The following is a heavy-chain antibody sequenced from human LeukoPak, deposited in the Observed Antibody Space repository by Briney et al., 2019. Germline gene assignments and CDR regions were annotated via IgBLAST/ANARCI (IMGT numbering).Heavy chain of an antibody. CDR1: GFTFSSYA. CDR2: ISGSGGST. J-gene: IGHJ3*02. CDR3: AREYYDFWSGYPSDLPDAFDI. D-gene: IGHD3-3*01. V-gene: IGHV3-23*01. Sequence: GGSLRLSCAASGFTFSSYAMSWVRQAPGKGLEWVSAISGSGGSTYYADSVKGRFTISRDNSKNTLYLQMNSLRAEDTAVYYCAREYYDFWSGYPSDLPDAFDIWGQGTMVTVSS.